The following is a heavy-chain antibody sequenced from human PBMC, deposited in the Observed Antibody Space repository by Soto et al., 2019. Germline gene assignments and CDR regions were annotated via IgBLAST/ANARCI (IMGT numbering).Heavy chain of an antibody. Sequence: QVQLVQSGAEVKKPGASVKVSCKASGYTFTSYGISWVRQPPGQGLEWMGWISTYNGNTNYAQKPQGRVTKTTDTAMSTAYMELRSLTSDDTAVYYVARDGQTTMVRGVRGGSYNYYGMDVWGQGTTVTVSS. D-gene: IGHD3-10*01. CDR1: GYTFTSYG. CDR2: ISTYNGNT. J-gene: IGHJ6*02. V-gene: IGHV1-18*04. CDR3: ARDGQTTMVRGVRGGSYNYYGMDV.